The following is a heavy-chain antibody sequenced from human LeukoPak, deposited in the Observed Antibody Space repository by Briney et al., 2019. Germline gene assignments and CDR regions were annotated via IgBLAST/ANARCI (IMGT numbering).Heavy chain of an antibody. CDR3: ARDGYCSSTSCWYYYYMDV. J-gene: IGHJ6*03. Sequence: ASVKVSCKASGYTFTDYYIHWVRQAPGQGLEWMGWINPNSGGTNYAQKFQGRVTMTRDTSTSTGYMELSGLISDDTAVYYCARDGYCSSTSCWYYYYMDVWGKGTTVTVSS. CDR2: INPNSGGT. V-gene: IGHV1-2*02. D-gene: IGHD2-2*01. CDR1: GYTFTDYY.